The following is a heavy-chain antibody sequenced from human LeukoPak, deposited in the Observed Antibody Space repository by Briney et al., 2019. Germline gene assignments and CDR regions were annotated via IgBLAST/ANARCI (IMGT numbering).Heavy chain of an antibody. CDR1: GFTFSNYG. CDR3: AKGYCSSISCYFDY. Sequence: GRSLRLSCAASGFTFSNYGMHWVRQAPGKGLEWVAVISYDGSNKYYADSVKGRFTISRDNSKNTLYLQMNSLRAEDTAVYYCAKGYCSSISCYFDYWGQGTLVTVSS. CDR2: ISYDGSNK. V-gene: IGHV3-30*18. D-gene: IGHD2-2*01. J-gene: IGHJ4*02.